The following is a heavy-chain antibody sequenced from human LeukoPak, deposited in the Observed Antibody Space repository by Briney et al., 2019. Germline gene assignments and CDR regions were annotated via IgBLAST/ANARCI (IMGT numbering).Heavy chain of an antibody. J-gene: IGHJ3*02. Sequence: SVTVSCKASGGTFSSNAISWVRQAPGQGLDWMGGIIPIFGKANYAQKFQGRVTITADESTSTAYMELSSMRSEDTAVYYCARDCSSTSCHNAFDIWGQGTMVTVSS. CDR3: ARDCSSTSCHNAFDI. CDR1: GGTFSSNA. CDR2: IIPIFGKA. V-gene: IGHV1-69*13. D-gene: IGHD2-2*02.